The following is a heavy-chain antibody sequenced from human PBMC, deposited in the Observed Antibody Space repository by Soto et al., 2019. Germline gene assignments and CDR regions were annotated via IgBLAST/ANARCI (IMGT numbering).Heavy chain of an antibody. D-gene: IGHD6-13*01. CDR1: GGSFSGYS. V-gene: IGHV4-34*01. CDR3: VRALAAVQE. Sequence: PSETLSLTCPVYGGSFSGYSSGWVRQPPGKGLEWIGEISHSGSTNYKRSLESRVTISADTSKTHLFLKVSTLTAADTAVYYWVRALAAVQEWGQGTPVTVSS. CDR2: ISHSGST. J-gene: IGHJ4*02.